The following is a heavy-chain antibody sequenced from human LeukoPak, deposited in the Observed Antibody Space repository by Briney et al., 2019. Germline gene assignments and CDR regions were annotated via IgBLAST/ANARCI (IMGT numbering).Heavy chain of an antibody. CDR1: GYTFTSYY. D-gene: IGHD2-15*01. CDR2: INPSGGST. CDR3: AREGGGLPFDY. J-gene: IGHJ4*02. V-gene: IGHV1-46*01. Sequence: ASVKVSCKASGYTFTSYYMHWVRQAPGQGLEWMGIINPSGGSTSYAQKFQGRVTMTRDMSTSTVYMELSSLRPEDTAVYYCAREGGGLPFDYWGQGTLVTVSS.